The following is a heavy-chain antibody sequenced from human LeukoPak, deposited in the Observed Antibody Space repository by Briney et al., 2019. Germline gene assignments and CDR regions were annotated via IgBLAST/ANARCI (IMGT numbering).Heavy chain of an antibody. D-gene: IGHD3-3*01. CDR1: GDSITSYY. V-gene: IGHV4-59*12. Sequence: SETLSLTCTVSGDSITSYYWSWIRQPPGRGLEWIGYIYYSGSTKYNPSLMGRVTISVDTSKNQFSLKLSSVTAADTAVYYCARERERSGGFWSGYPYFDYWGQGTLVTVSS. CDR2: IYYSGST. J-gene: IGHJ4*02. CDR3: ARERERSGGFWSGYPYFDY.